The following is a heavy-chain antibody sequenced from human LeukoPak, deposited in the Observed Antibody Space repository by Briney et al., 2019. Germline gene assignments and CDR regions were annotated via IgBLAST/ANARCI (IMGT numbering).Heavy chain of an antibody. V-gene: IGHV3-20*04. D-gene: IGHD3-10*01. CDR1: GFTFDDYG. CDR2: INWNGGST. J-gene: IGHJ4*02. Sequence: GGSLRLSCAASGFTFDDYGMSWVRQAAGKGLEWVSGINWNGGSTGYADSVKGRFTISRDNAKTSLYLQMNSLRAEDTALYYCASLWFGELLGYWGQGTLVTVSS. CDR3: ASLWFGELLGY.